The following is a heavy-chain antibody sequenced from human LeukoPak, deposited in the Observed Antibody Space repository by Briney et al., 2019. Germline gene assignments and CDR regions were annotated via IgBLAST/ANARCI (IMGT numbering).Heavy chain of an antibody. Sequence: SQTLSLTCTVSGGSISSGSYYWSWIRQPAGKGLEWIGRIYTSGSTNYNPSLKSRVTISVDTSKNQFSLKLSSVTAADTAVYYCARDAGLHELNYWGQGTLVTVSS. V-gene: IGHV4-61*02. CDR3: ARDAGLHELNY. CDR1: GGSISSGSYY. J-gene: IGHJ4*02. CDR2: IYTSGST. D-gene: IGHD5-18*01.